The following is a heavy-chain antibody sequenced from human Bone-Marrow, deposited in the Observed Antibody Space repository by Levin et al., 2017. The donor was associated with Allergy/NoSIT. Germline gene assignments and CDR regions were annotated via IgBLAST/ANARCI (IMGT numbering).Heavy chain of an antibody. V-gene: IGHV1-46*01. J-gene: IGHJ4*02. CDR3: ARDLRDCRDGDCYSSYFDD. Sequence: ASVKVSCKTSEYTFTKSYIHWVRQAPGQGLEWVGAIDPSEATAVYAQSFQGRLTVTTDTSTKTVYMDLRSLRSEDTAVYYCARDLRDCRDGDCYSSYFDDWGQGTPVTVSS. CDR1: EYTFTKSY. CDR2: IDPSEATA. D-gene: IGHD5-24*01.